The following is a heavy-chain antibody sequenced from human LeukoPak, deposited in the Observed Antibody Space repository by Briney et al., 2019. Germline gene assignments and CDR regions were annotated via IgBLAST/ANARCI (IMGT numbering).Heavy chain of an antibody. J-gene: IGHJ4*02. Sequence: GGSRRLSCAASGFTFSGSAMHWVRQASGKGLEWVGRIRSKANSYATADAASVKGRFTISRDDSKNTAYLQMNSLKTEDTAVYYCTTRNLYSSSWYLDYWGQGTLVTVSS. D-gene: IGHD6-13*01. CDR3: TTRNLYSSSWYLDY. CDR1: GFTFSGSA. V-gene: IGHV3-73*01. CDR2: IRSKANSYAT.